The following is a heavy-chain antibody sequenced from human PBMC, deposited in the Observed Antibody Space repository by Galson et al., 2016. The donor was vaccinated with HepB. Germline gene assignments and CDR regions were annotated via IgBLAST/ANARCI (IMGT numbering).Heavy chain of an antibody. CDR2: IYSSGYT. D-gene: IGHD1-26*01. Sequence: TLSLTCTVSDASITSGSDYWSWIRQTAGKGLEWIGRIYSSGYTNYDPSLKSRVVISIDTSRNQFSLTLTSVTTADTAVYYCARERAQWELLYYFDSWGPGKVGTVSS. J-gene: IGHJ4*02. V-gene: IGHV4-61*02. CDR1: DASITSGSDY. CDR3: ARERAQWELLYYFDS.